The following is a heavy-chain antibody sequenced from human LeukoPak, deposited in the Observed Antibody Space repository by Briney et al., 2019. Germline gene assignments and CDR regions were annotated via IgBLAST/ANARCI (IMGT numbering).Heavy chain of an antibody. CDR2: IYYSGST. V-gene: IGHV4-39*07. CDR1: GGPISSSSYY. CDR3: ASSMVRGPPWPY. D-gene: IGHD3-10*01. Sequence: SETLSLTCTVSGGPISSSSYYWGWIRQPPGKGLEWIGSIYYSGSTYYNPSLKSRVTISVDTSKNQFSLKLSSVTAADTAVYYCASSMVRGPPWPYWGQGTLVTVSS. J-gene: IGHJ4*02.